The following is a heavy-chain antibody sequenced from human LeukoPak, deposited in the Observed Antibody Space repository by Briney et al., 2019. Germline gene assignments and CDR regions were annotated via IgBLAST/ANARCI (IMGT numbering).Heavy chain of an antibody. CDR1: GFTFDDYA. V-gene: IGHV3-9*01. J-gene: IGHJ4*02. Sequence: PGGFLRLSCAASGFTFDDYAMHWVRQAPGKGLEWVSGISWRSDSVDYADSVKGRFTISRDNAKSSLYLQMNSLRADDTALYYCAKDWSYGGNSWKYFGSWGQGILVTVSS. CDR3: AKDWSYGGNSWKYFGS. CDR2: ISWRSDSV. D-gene: IGHD4-23*01.